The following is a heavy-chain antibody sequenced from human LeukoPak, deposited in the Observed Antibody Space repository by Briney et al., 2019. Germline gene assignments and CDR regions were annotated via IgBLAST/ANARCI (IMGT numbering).Heavy chain of an antibody. V-gene: IGHV1-18*01. CDR2: ISAYNGNT. CDR3: ARDGMYYYDSSGYQPLFDF. Sequence: ASVKVSCKASGYTFTSYGISWVRQAPGQGLERMGWISAYNGNTGYAQKLQGRVTMTTDTSTSTAYMDLRSLRSDDTAVYYCARDGMYYYDSSGYQPLFDFWGQGTLVTVSS. D-gene: IGHD3-22*01. J-gene: IGHJ4*02. CDR1: GYTFTSYG.